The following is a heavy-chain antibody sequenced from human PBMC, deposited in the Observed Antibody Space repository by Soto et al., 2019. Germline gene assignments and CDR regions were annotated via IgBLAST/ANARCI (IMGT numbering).Heavy chain of an antibody. J-gene: IGHJ3*02. Sequence: SLRLSCAASGFTFDDYAMHWVRQAPGKGLEWVSGISWNSGSIGYADSVKGRFTISRDNAKNSLYLQMNSLRAEDTALYYCAKDTYGEDAFDIWGQGTMVTVSS. CDR1: GFTFDDYA. CDR2: ISWNSGSI. V-gene: IGHV3-9*01. D-gene: IGHD4-17*01. CDR3: AKDTYGEDAFDI.